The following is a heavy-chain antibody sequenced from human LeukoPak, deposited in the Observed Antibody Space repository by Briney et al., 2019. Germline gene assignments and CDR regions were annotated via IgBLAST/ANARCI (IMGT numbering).Heavy chain of an antibody. CDR1: GYTFTSFG. CDR3: ARDASRGWSY. Sequence: GASVKVSCKASGYTFTSFGISWVRRAPGQGLEWMGWISTYNGDTNYVQKLQGRVTMTTDTSTSAAYMELRSLRSDDTAVYYCARDASRGWSYWGQGTLVTVSS. J-gene: IGHJ4*02. V-gene: IGHV1-18*01. D-gene: IGHD6-19*01. CDR2: ISTYNGDT.